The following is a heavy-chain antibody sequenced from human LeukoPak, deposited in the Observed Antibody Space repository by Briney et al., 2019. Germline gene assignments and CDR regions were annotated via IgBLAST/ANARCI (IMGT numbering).Heavy chain of an antibody. J-gene: IGHJ4*02. CDR3: ARAAAGTAIDY. Sequence: SETLSLTCTVSGGSISSYYWSWIRQPAGKGLKWIGRIYTSGSTNYNPSLKSRVTMSVDTSKNQFSLKLSSVTAADTAVYYCARAAAGTAIDYWGQGTLVTVSS. CDR1: GGSISSYY. D-gene: IGHD6-13*01. CDR2: IYTSGST. V-gene: IGHV4-4*07.